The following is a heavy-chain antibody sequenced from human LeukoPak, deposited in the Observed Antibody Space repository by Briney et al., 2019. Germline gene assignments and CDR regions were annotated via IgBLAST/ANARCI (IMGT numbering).Heavy chain of an antibody. CDR1: GGSISSSSYY. CDR3: ASTLRFLPYRRFDY. V-gene: IGHV4-39*01. J-gene: IGHJ4*02. Sequence: PSETLSLTCTVSGGSISSSSYYWGWIRQPPGKGLEWIGSIYQSGSGSSYYNPSLKSRVIISGDTSNNHFSLRLRSVTAADTAVYYCASTLRFLPYRRFDYWGQGTLVTVPS. D-gene: IGHD3-3*01. CDR2: IYQSGSGSS.